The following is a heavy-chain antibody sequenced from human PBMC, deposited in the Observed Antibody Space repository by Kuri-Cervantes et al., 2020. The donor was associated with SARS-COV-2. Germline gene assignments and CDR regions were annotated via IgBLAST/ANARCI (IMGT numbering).Heavy chain of an antibody. D-gene: IGHD1-26*01. Sequence: GESLKISCAASGFTFSNYGMHWVRQAPGKGLEWVAIISYAGGNTYYAESVRGRFSIFKDNSKSTLYLQMNSLRTEDSAVYYCAKEDAWVAEPFVGRSSLDSWGQGTLVTVSS. J-gene: IGHJ4*02. CDR1: GFTFSNYG. V-gene: IGHV3-30*18. CDR3: AKEDAWVAEPFVGRSSLDS. CDR2: ISYAGGNT.